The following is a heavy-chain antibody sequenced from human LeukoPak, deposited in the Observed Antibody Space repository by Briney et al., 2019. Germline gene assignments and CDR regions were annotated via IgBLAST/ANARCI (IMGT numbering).Heavy chain of an antibody. D-gene: IGHD1-26*01. V-gene: IGHV1-69*13. CDR3: AREYSGANTMIVDY. CDR2: IIPIFGTA. CDR1: GGTFSSYA. J-gene: IGHJ4*02. Sequence: SVKVSCKASGGTFSSYAISWVRQAPGQGLEWMGGIIPIFGTANYAQKYQGRVTITADESTSTAYMELSSLRSEDTAVYYCAREYSGANTMIVDYWGQGTLVTVSS.